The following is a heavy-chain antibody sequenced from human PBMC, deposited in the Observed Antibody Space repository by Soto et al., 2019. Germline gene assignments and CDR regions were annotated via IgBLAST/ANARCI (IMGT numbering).Heavy chain of an antibody. CDR3: ARGCSGSYVNYLGP. J-gene: IGHJ5*02. CDR1: GHTFTTYY. Sequence: SVKVSCRAFGHTFTTYYIHWVRQDPGQGLEWMGIINPTGGSTSYAQKFQGRVTMTRDTSTSTVYMELSSLKSEDTAVYYCARGCSGSYVNYLGPWGQGTLVTVSS. D-gene: IGHD1-26*01. CDR2: INPTGGST. V-gene: IGHV1-46*01.